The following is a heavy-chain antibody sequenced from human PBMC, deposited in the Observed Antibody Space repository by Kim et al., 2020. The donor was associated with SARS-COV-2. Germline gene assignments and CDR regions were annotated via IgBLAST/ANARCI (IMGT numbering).Heavy chain of an antibody. Sequence: SETLSLTCTVSGGSISSGSYYWSWIRQPAGKGLEWIGRIYTSGSTNYNPSLKSRVTISVDTSKNQFSLKLSSVTAADTAVYYCARGYSYGYYFDYWGQGTLVTVSS. CDR3: ARGYSYGYYFDY. J-gene: IGHJ4*02. CDR2: IYTSGST. D-gene: IGHD5-18*01. CDR1: GGSISSGSYY. V-gene: IGHV4-61*02.